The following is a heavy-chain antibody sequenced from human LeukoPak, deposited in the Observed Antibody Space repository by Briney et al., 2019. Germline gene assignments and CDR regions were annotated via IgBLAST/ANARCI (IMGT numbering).Heavy chain of an antibody. V-gene: IGHV3-7*05. CDR3: ARSRIVGATTPFDY. J-gene: IGHJ4*02. Sequence: GGSLRLSCAASGLTFSSYWMNWVRQAPGKGLEWVANINQDGSEKYFVDSVKGRFTISRDNAQNSLYLQMNSLRAEDTAVYYCARSRIVGATTPFDYWGQGTLVTVSS. CDR2: INQDGSEK. D-gene: IGHD1-26*01. CDR1: GLTFSSYW.